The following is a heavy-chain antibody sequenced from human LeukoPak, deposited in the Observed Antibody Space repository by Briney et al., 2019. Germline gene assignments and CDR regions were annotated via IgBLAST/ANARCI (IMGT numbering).Heavy chain of an antibody. Sequence: SETLSLTCGVSGYSINSNYYWNWIRQSPGKGLEWIASIHHSGSTNYNPSLKSRVTISVDTSKNQFSLKLSSVTAADTAVYYCARGWMGNWFDPWGQGTLVTVSS. D-gene: IGHD2-2*03. CDR1: GYSINSNYY. V-gene: IGHV4-38-2*01. CDR2: IHHSGST. J-gene: IGHJ5*02. CDR3: ARGWMGNWFDP.